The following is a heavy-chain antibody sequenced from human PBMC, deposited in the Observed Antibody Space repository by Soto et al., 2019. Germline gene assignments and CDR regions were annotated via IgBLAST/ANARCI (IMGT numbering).Heavy chain of an antibody. D-gene: IGHD6-19*01. V-gene: IGHV4-31*03. CDR2: IYYSGST. Sequence: QVQLQESGPGLVKPSQTLSLTCTVSGGSISSGGYYWSWIRQHPGKGLEWIGYIYYSGSTYYNPSLKSRVTISVDTSKNQFSLKLSSVTAADTAGYYCARDPGIAVAAPATGFDPWGQGTLVTVSS. CDR1: GGSISSGGYY. J-gene: IGHJ5*02. CDR3: ARDPGIAVAAPATGFDP.